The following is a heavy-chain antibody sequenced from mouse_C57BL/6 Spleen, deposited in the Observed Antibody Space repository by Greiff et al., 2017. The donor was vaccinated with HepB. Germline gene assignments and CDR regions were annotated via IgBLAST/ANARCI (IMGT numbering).Heavy chain of an antibody. Sequence: VQLKESGGGLVKPGGSLKLSCAASGFTFSDYGMHWVRQAPEKGLEWVAYISSGSSTIYYADTVKGRFTISRDNAKNTLFLQMTSLRSEDTAMYYCAGGTTGRRAYFDVWGTGTTVTVSS. J-gene: IGHJ1*03. CDR2: ISSGSSTI. D-gene: IGHD1-1*01. V-gene: IGHV5-17*01. CDR3: AGGTTGRRAYFDV. CDR1: GFTFSDYG.